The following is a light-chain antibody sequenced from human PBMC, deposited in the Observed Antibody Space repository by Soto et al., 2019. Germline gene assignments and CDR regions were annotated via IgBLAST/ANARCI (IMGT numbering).Light chain of an antibody. J-gene: IGLJ3*02. CDR1: KNDIGSSDY. Sequence: QSVLTQPASVSASPGQSTTISCTGGKNDIGSSDYVSWYQQHPGKAPKLIIYGVSNRPSGTSDRFSGSKSGNTASLTISGLQADDEADYYCSSSTSSNTLVFGGGTKVTVL. V-gene: IGLV2-14*01. CDR3: SSSTSSNTLV. CDR2: GVS.